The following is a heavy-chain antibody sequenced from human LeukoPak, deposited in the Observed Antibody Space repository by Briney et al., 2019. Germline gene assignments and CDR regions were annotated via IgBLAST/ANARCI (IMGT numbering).Heavy chain of an antibody. D-gene: IGHD6-25*01. CDR3: ARDWEAAGYFDY. Sequence: PGGSLRLSCAAPGSTFSSYAMHWVRQAPGKGLEWAAVISYDGSNKYYADSVKGRFTISRDNSKNTLYLQMNSLRAEDTAVYYCARDWEAAGYFDYWGQGTLVTVSS. CDR1: GSTFSSYA. V-gene: IGHV3-30*04. J-gene: IGHJ4*02. CDR2: ISYDGSNK.